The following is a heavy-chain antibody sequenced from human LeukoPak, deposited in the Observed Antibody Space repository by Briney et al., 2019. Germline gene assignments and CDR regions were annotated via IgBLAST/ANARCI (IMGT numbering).Heavy chain of an antibody. J-gene: IGHJ4*02. CDR2: IYYSGST. V-gene: IGHV4-59*01. CDR3: ASEEGSGSLDY. Sequence: SETLSLTCTVSGGSISSYYWSWIRQPPGKGLEWIGYIYYSGSTNYNPSLKSRVTISVDTSQNQFSLKLSSVTAADTAVYYCASEEGSGSLDYWGQGTLVTVSS. D-gene: IGHD3-10*01. CDR1: GGSISSYY.